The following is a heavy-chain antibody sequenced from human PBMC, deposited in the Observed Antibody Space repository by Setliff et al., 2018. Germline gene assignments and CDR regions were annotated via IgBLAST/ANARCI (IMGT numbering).Heavy chain of an antibody. J-gene: IGHJ6*03. V-gene: IGHV3-74*01. CDR1: GFTFSSYW. D-gene: IGHD6-13*01. Sequence: PGGSLRLSCAASGFTFSSYWMYWVRQAPGKGLVWVSRINRDGSYTVYADSVKGRFTISRDNAKNSLYLQMNSLRAEDTALYYCGRQGIAAPYSYYYLDVWAKGTTVTVSS. CDR2: INRDGSYT. CDR3: GRQGIAAPYSYYYLDV.